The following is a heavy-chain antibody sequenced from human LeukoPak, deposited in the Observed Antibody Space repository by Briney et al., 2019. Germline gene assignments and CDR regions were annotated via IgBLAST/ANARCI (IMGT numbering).Heavy chain of an antibody. J-gene: IGHJ3*02. CDR3: ARPIHSGSRRAFAFFDI. D-gene: IGHD1-26*01. Sequence: PSETLSLTCTVSGGSISSYYWSWIRQPPGKGLEWIGYIYYSGSTNYNPSLKSRVTISVDTSKNQFSLKLSSVTAADTAVYYCARPIHSGSRRAFAFFDIWGQGTMVTVSS. V-gene: IGHV4-59*12. CDR2: IYYSGST. CDR1: GGSISSYY.